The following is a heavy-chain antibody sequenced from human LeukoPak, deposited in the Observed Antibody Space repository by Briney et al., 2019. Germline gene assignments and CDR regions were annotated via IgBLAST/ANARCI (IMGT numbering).Heavy chain of an antibody. CDR1: GGSSSSGSYY. D-gene: IGHD2-2*01. CDR2: IYYSGST. CDR3: ARVIGSTSCKDCSRAFDY. V-gene: IGHV4-61*01. Sequence: SETLSLTCTVSGGSSSSGSYYWSWIRQPPGTGLEWIGYIYYSGSTNYNPSLKSRVTISVDTSKNQFSLKLSSVTAADTAVYYCARVIGSTSCKDCSRAFDYWGQGTLVTVSS. J-gene: IGHJ4*02.